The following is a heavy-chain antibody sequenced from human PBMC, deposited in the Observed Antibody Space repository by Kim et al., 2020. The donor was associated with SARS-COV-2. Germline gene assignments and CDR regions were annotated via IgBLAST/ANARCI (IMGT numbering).Heavy chain of an antibody. CDR2: INHSGST. J-gene: IGHJ6*02. D-gene: IGHD2-2*01. V-gene: IGHV4-34*01. CDR1: GGSFSGYY. Sequence: SETLSLTCAVYGGSFSGYYWSWIRQPPGKGLEWIGEINHSGSTNYNPSLKSRVTISVDTSKNQFSLKLSSVTAADTAVYYCARGGYPKRAIVVVPAARYYYYGMDVWGQGTTVTVSS. CDR3: ARGGYPKRAIVVVPAARYYYYGMDV.